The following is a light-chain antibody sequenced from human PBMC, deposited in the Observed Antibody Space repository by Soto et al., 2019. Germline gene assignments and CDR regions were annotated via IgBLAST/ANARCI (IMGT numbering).Light chain of an antibody. V-gene: IGKV3-20*01. CDR1: QSVTGRY. CDR2: GAS. J-gene: IGKJ4*01. CDR3: QHYDDSPQVP. Sequence: IVLTQSPGTLSLSPGERATLSCRASQSVTGRYLAWYQQKPGQAPRLVIYGASDRATGIPDRFSGSGSGPDFTLTISRLEPEDFAVYYCQHYDDSPQVPFGGGTRVEIK.